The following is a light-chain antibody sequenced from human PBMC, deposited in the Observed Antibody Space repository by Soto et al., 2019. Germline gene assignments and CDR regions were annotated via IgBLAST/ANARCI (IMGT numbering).Light chain of an antibody. J-gene: IGKJ1*01. CDR2: GAS. CDR3: QQYGSSPRT. V-gene: IGKV3-20*01. CDR1: QSGSSSY. Sequence: SAATLSLSPGERATLSCRASQSGSSSYLAWYQQKPGQAPRLLIYGASSRATGIPDRFSGSGSGTDFTLTISRLEPEDFAVYYCQQYGSSPRTFGQGTKVDI.